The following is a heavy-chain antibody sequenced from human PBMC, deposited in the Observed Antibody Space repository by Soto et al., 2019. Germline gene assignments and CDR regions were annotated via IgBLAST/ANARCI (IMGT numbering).Heavy chain of an antibody. Sequence: QVQLQQWGAGLLKPSETLSLTCAVYGGSFSGYYWSWIRQPPGKGLEWIGEINHSGSTNYNPSLKSRVXXSXDXXKNQFSLKLSSVTAADTAVYYCARGVLDYSNWFDPWGQGTLVTVSS. J-gene: IGHJ5*02. CDR1: GGSFSGYY. V-gene: IGHV4-34*01. D-gene: IGHD2-8*02. CDR3: ARGVLDYSNWFDP. CDR2: INHSGST.